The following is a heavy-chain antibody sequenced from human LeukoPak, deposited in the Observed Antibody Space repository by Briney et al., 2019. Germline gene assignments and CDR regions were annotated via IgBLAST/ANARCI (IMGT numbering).Heavy chain of an antibody. D-gene: IGHD3-22*01. V-gene: IGHV5-51*01. CDR3: ARPYDYENSDYQITEYFQY. CDR1: GYSFSNYW. Sequence: GESLKISCKCSGYSFSNYWIGWVRQMPGKGLEWMGIIYPGDSETRYSPSFQGQVTISADKSISTAYLQWSSLKASDTAIYYCARPYDYENSDYQITEYFQYWGQGTLVTV. J-gene: IGHJ1*01. CDR2: IYPGDSET.